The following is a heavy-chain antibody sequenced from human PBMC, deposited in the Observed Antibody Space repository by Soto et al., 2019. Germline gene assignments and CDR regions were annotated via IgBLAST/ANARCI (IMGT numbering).Heavy chain of an antibody. CDR2: ISGSGGST. J-gene: IGHJ4*02. Sequence: GGSLRLSCAASGFTFSSYAMSWVRQAPGKGLEWVSAISGSGGSTYYADSVKGRFTISRDNSKNMLFLQMNSLRAEDTAIYYCAKKVNSGPGSQYFDYWGQGTLVTVSS. V-gene: IGHV3-23*01. CDR1: GFTFSSYA. D-gene: IGHD3-10*01. CDR3: AKKVNSGPGSQYFDY.